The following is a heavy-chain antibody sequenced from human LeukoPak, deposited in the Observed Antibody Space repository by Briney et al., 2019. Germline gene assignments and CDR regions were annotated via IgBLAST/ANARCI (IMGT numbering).Heavy chain of an antibody. D-gene: IGHD2-2*02. J-gene: IGHJ4*02. V-gene: IGHV1-46*03. CDR3: TRVYCSSSSCYNADY. Sequence: ASVKVSCKPSGYTFTSYYMHWLRQAPGQGLEWMGIINLNGGSTKYAQKFQGRVTMTRDTSTSTVYIELSSLRSEDTAVYYCTRVYCSSSSCYNADYWGQGTLVTVSS. CDR1: GYTFTSYY. CDR2: INLNGGST.